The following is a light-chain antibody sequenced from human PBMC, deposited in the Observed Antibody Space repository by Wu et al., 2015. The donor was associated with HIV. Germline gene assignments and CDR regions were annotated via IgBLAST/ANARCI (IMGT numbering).Light chain of an antibody. CDR2: GAS. V-gene: IGKV3-20*01. Sequence: EIVLTQSPANLSLSPGERATLSCRASQSVSSYLAWYQQKPGQTPRLLIYGASRRATGIPDRFSGSGPGTDFTLTISRLEPEDFAVYYCQQYSSPPLTFGGGTKVETK. J-gene: IGKJ4*01. CDR3: QQYSSPPLT. CDR1: QSVSSY.